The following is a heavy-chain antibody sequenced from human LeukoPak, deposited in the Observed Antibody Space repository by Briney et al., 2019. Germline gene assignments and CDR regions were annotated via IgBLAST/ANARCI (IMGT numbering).Heavy chain of an antibody. V-gene: IGHV3-53*01. CDR1: GFTFSDYN. CDR3: ASARVGASSLCFDY. Sequence: GGSLRLSCAASGFTFSDYNMNWVRQAPGKGLEWVSVIYSGGSTYYADSVKGRFTISRDNSKNTLYLQMNSLRAEDTAVYYCASARVGASSLCFDYWGQGTLVTVSS. D-gene: IGHD1-26*01. CDR2: IYSGGST. J-gene: IGHJ4*02.